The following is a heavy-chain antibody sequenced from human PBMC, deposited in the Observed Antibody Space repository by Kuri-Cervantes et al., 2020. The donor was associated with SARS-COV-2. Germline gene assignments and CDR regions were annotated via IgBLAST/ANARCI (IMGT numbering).Heavy chain of an antibody. V-gene: IGHV3-11*04. Sequence: GESLKISCAASGFTFSDYYMSWIRQAPGKGLEWVSYISSSGSTIYYADSVKGRFTISRDNAKNSLYLQMNSLRAEDTAVYYCARGVVPAAICYYHYYYYMDVWGKGTTVTVSS. CDR1: GFTFSDYY. D-gene: IGHD2-2*02. CDR3: ARGVVPAAICYYHYYYYMDV. CDR2: ISSSGSTI. J-gene: IGHJ6*03.